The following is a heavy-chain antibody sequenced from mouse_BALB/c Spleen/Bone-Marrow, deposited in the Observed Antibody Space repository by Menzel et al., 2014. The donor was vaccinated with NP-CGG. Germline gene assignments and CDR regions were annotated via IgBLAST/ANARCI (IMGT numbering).Heavy chain of an antibody. D-gene: IGHD2-1*01. CDR3: ARGNYGNYGAMDY. V-gene: IGHV5-4*02. CDR2: ISDGGSYT. J-gene: IGHJ4*01. Sequence: DVKLVESGGGLVKPGGSLKLSCAASGFTFSDYYMYWVRQTPEKRLEWVATISDGGSYTYYPDSVKGRFTISRDNAKNNLYLQMSSLKSEDTAMYYCARGNYGNYGAMDYCGEAASVTVSS. CDR1: GFTFSDYY.